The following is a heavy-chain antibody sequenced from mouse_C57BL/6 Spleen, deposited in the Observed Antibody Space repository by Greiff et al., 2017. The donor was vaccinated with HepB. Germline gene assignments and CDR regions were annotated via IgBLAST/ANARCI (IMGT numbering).Heavy chain of an antibody. J-gene: IGHJ1*03. CDR3: ARDWYFDV. Sequence: EVKVVESGGGLVKPGGSLKLSCAVSGFTFSNYAMSWARQTPEKRLEWVATISDGGSYTYYPDNVKGRFTISRDNAKNNLYLQMSHLKSEDTAMYYCARDWYFDVWGTGTTVTVSS. CDR1: GFTFSNYA. CDR2: ISDGGSYT. V-gene: IGHV5-4*01.